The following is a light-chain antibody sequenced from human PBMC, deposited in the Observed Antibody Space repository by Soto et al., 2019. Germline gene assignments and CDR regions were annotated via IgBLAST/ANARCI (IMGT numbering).Light chain of an antibody. CDR3: QQYNDWPPWT. CDR2: GAS. Sequence: IVLTESTWILSLSPGERAALSGGASKSLSSSFLAWYQQKPAQAPRLLIYGASTRATGIPARFSGSGSGTEFTLTISSLQSDDFATYYCQQYNDWPPWTFCQGSKVDIK. J-gene: IGKJ1*01. CDR1: KSLSSS. V-gene: IGKV3-15*01.